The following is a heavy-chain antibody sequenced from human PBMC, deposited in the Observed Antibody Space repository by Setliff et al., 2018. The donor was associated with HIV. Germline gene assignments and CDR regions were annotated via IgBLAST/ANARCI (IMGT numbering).Heavy chain of an antibody. D-gene: IGHD3-3*01. CDR3: AGSWSGYPLSFGY. CDR1: GGSISSGSYY. J-gene: IGHJ4*02. Sequence: SETLSLTCTVSGGSISSGSYYWSWIRQPAGKGLEWIGRIYTSGSTDYNPSLKSRVTISVDASKNQFSLKLSSVTAADTAVYYCAGSWSGYPLSFGYWGQGTLVTVSS. V-gene: IGHV4-61*02. CDR2: IYTSGST.